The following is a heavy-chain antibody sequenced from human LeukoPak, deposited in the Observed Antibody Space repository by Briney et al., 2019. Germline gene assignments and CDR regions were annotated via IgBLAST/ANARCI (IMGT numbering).Heavy chain of an antibody. Sequence: PGGSLRLSCAASGFTFSSYAMSWVRQAPGKGLEWVSAISGSGGSTYYADSVKGRFTISRDNSKNTRYLQMNSLRAEDTAVYYCAKVDYGDLYYFDYWGQGTLVTVSS. CDR2: ISGSGGST. CDR1: GFTFSSYA. V-gene: IGHV3-23*01. D-gene: IGHD4-17*01. J-gene: IGHJ4*02. CDR3: AKVDYGDLYYFDY.